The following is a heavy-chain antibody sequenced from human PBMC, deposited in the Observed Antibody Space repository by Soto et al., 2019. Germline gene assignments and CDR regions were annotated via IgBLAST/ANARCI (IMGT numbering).Heavy chain of an antibody. Sequence: QVQLVQSGAEVKKPGASVKVSCKASGYTFTSYGISWVRQAPGQGLEWMGWISAYSVNTNYAQKLQGRVTMTTDTSTSTAYMELRSLRSDDTAVYYCARDLSFPTHQSIAARSPLGYWGQGTLVTVSS. CDR2: ISAYSVNT. V-gene: IGHV1-18*01. D-gene: IGHD6-6*01. CDR3: ARDLSFPTHQSIAARSPLGY. J-gene: IGHJ4*02. CDR1: GYTFTSYG.